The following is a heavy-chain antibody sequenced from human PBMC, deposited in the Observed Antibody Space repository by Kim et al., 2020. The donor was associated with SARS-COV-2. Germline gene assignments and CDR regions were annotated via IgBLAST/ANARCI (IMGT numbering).Heavy chain of an antibody. D-gene: IGHD3-3*01. J-gene: IGHJ6*02. CDR1: GYSFTAHF. CDR3: ARGPYDFWTGYGHYYYFGMDF. Sequence: ASVKVSCKASGYSFTAHFIHWVRQAPGQGLEWMGWINPNSGDTKYAQKFQGRITMTRDTSITTAYMELRSLKSDETAVYYCARGPYDFWTGYGHYYYFGMDFWCQGTTVTVAS. CDR2: INPNSGDT. V-gene: IGHV1-2*02.